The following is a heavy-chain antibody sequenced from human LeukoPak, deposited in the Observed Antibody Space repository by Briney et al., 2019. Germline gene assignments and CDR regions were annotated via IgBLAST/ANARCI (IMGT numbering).Heavy chain of an antibody. V-gene: IGHV3-74*01. J-gene: IGHJ4*02. CDR3: AKSQRNDQQVVQRIDY. Sequence: GGSLRLSCAASGFTFSSYWMHWVRQAPGKGLVWVSRINSDGSSTSYADSVKGRFTISRDNAKNTLYLQMNSLRAEDTAVYYCAKSQRNDQQVVQRIDYWGQGTLVTVSS. CDR1: GFTFSSYW. CDR2: INSDGSST. D-gene: IGHD2-2*01.